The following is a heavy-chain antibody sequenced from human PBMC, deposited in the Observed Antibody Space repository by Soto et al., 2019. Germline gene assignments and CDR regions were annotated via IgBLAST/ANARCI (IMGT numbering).Heavy chain of an antibody. J-gene: IGHJ5*02. CDR2: FDPEDGET. Sequence: ASVKVSCKVSGYTLTELSMHWVRQAPGKGLEWMGGFDPEDGETIYAQKFQGRVTMTEDTSTDTAYMELSSLRSEDTAVYYCAPIPSTQWLAPPWGQGTLVTVSS. CDR1: GYTLTELS. D-gene: IGHD6-19*01. V-gene: IGHV1-24*01. CDR3: APIPSTQWLAPP.